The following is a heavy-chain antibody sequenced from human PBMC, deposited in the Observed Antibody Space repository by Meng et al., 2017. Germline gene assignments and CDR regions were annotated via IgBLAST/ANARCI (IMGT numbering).Heavy chain of an antibody. V-gene: IGHV3-30*01. CDR2: ISYDGSNK. D-gene: IGHD6-19*01. J-gene: IGHJ4*02. CDR3: ASGSQWLFPY. CDR1: GLPFSSYA. Sequence: VQVVEAGGGLVQPGGALRLSCAASGLPFSSYAMHWVRQAPGKGLEWVAVISYDGSNKYYADSVKGRFTISRDNSKNTLYLQMNSLRAEDTAVYYCASGSQWLFPYWGQGTLVTVSS.